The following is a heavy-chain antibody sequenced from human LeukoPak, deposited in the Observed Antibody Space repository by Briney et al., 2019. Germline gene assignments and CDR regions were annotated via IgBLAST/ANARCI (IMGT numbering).Heavy chain of an antibody. CDR2: IWYDGSNK. V-gene: IGHV3-33*01. J-gene: IGHJ4*02. Sequence: PGGSLRLSCAASGFTFSSYGMHWVRQAPGKGLEWVAVIWYDGSNKYYADSVKGRFTISRDNSKNTLYLQMNSLRAEDTAVYYCAREPEDCSSTSCPLSSWGQGTLVTVSS. CDR3: AREPEDCSSTSCPLSS. CDR1: GFTFSSYG. D-gene: IGHD2-2*01.